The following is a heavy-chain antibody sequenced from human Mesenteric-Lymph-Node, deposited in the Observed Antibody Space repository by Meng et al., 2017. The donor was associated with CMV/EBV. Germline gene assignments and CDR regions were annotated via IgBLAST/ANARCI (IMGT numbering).Heavy chain of an antibody. Sequence: GESLKISCAASGFTFSSYSMNWVRQAPGKGLEWVSSISSSSSYIYYADSVKGRFTISRDNAKNSLYLQMNSLRAEDTAVYYCARERIAAADTKTSYYFDYWGQGTLVTVSS. CDR3: ARERIAAADTKTSYYFDY. CDR2: ISSSSSYI. D-gene: IGHD6-13*01. J-gene: IGHJ4*02. V-gene: IGHV3-21*01. CDR1: GFTFSSYS.